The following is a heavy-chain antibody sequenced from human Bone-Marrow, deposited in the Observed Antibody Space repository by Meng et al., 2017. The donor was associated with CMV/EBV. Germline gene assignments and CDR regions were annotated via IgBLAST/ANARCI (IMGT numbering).Heavy chain of an antibody. D-gene: IGHD6-19*01. CDR1: GFTFSSYG. CDR2: IWYDGSNK. CDR3: ARDRRGYSSGWDGAFDI. V-gene: IGHV3-33*07. J-gene: IGHJ3*02. Sequence: GESLKISCAASGFTFSSYGMYWVRQAPGKGLEWVAFIWYDGSNKYHADSVKGRFTISRDNSKNTLYLQMNSLRAEDTPVYYCARDRRGYSSGWDGAFDIWGQGTMVTVSS.